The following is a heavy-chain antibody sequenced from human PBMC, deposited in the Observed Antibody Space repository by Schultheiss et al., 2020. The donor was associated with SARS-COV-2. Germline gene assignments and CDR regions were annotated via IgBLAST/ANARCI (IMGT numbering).Heavy chain of an antibody. CDR1: GFTFSGYA. V-gene: IGHV3-23*01. J-gene: IGHJ4*02. CDR3: AKGLSPLAPGSRVNDY. D-gene: IGHD2/OR15-2a*01. CDR2: ISGNGDSI. Sequence: GGSLRLSCAASGFTFSGYAMNWVRQAPGQGLEWVSIISGNGDSIYYADSVKGRFTISRDNSKNMLFMQMNSLRAEDTAVYFCAKGLSPLAPGSRVNDYWGQGTPVTVSS.